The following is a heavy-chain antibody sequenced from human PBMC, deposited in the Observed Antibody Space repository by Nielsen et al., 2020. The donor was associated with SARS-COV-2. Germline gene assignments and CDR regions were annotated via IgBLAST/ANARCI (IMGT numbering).Heavy chain of an antibody. CDR2: MYYTGRT. CDR1: GGSMSPYY. V-gene: IGHV4-59*01. Sequence: SETLSLTCTVSGGSMSPYYWSWIRQPPGKGLEWIGYMYYTGRTNYNPSLKSRLTISIDTSKNQFFLKLSSVTAADTAVYYCARVRTLWFGYYYGMDVWGQGTTVTVSS. J-gene: IGHJ6*02. CDR3: ARVRTLWFGYYYGMDV. D-gene: IGHD3-10*01.